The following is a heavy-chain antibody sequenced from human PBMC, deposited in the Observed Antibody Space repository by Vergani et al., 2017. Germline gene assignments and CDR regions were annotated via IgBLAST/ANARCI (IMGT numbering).Heavy chain of an antibody. D-gene: IGHD7-27*01. V-gene: IGHV4-34*01. J-gene: IGHJ4*02. CDR2: INHSGST. CDR1: GGSFSGYY. CDR3: ARGETGRFFDY. Sequence: QVQLQQWGAGLLKPSETLSLTCAVYGGSFSGYYWSWIRQPPGKGLGWIGEINHSGSTNYNPALKSRVTISVDTSKNQFSLKLSSVTAADTAVYYCARGETGRFFDYWGQGTLVTVSS.